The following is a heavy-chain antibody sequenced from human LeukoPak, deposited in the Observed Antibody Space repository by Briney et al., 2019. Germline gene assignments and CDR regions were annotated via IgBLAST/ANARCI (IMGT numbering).Heavy chain of an antibody. D-gene: IGHD4-17*01. Sequence: PGGSLRLSCATSGFTFSTYWMSWVRQAPGKGLEWVANIKQDGSEKYYVGSVKGRFTISRDNAKNSLYLQMNSLRAEDTALYYCARVPDYGDYGDAFDIWGQGTMVTVSS. CDR1: GFTFSTYW. CDR2: IKQDGSEK. V-gene: IGHV3-7*03. CDR3: ARVPDYGDYGDAFDI. J-gene: IGHJ3*02.